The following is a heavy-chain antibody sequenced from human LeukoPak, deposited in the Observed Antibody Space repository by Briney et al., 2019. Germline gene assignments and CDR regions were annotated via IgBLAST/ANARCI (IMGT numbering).Heavy chain of an antibody. CDR2: INSDGTTT. J-gene: IGHJ4*02. CDR1: GFIFRSYW. Sequence: GGSLRLSCAASGFIFRSYWMHWVRQAPGKGLVWVSHINSDGTTTSYADSVKGRFTISRDNAKNTLYLQINSLRAEDTAIYYCARVGSWYFDYWGQGTLVTVSS. V-gene: IGHV3-74*01. CDR3: ARVGSWYFDY. D-gene: IGHD6-13*01.